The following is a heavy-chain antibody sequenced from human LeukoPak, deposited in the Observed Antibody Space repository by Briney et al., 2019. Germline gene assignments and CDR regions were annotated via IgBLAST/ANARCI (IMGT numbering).Heavy chain of an antibody. D-gene: IGHD4-17*01. Sequence: SETLSLTCAVYGGSFSGYYWSWIRQPPGKGLEWVGEINHSGSNNYNPSLKSRVTISVDTSKNQFSLKLSSVTAADTAVYYCARGNGDFSPHIDYWGQGTLVTVSS. J-gene: IGHJ4*02. CDR2: INHSGSN. CDR3: ARGNGDFSPHIDY. CDR1: GGSFSGYY. V-gene: IGHV4-34*01.